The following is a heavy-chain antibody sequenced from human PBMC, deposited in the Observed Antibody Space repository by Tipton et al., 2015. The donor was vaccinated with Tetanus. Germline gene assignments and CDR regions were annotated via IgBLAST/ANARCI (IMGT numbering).Heavy chain of an antibody. V-gene: IGHV4-34*01. CDR1: GGSSSGFY. CDR3: ARATSTGPAYNWFDP. CDR2: INHRGGT. Sequence: TLSLTCAVSGGSSSGFYWSWIRQPPGKGLEWIGEINHRGGTSYNPSLKSRVTISVDTSKSQFSLNLTSVTAADTAVYYCARATSTGPAYNWFDPWGQGTLVTVSS. D-gene: IGHD2-8*02. J-gene: IGHJ5*02.